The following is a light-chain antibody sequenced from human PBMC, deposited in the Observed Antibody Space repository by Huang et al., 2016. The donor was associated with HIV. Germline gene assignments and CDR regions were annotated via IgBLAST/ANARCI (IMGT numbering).Light chain of an antibody. V-gene: IGKV4-1*01. CDR1: QCVLYSSTNR. Sequence: DIVMTQSPDSLSVSLGVGATINCKSSQCVLYSSTNRLAWYQQKPGQPPRLLIYGASTRESGVPERFSGSGSGTDFTLTISSLQAEDVAVYFCQQYYSPPSTFGPGTKVDIK. CDR3: QQYYSPPST. J-gene: IGKJ3*01. CDR2: GAS.